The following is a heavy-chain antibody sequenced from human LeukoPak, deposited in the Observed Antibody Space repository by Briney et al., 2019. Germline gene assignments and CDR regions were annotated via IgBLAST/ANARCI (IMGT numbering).Heavy chain of an antibody. CDR1: GFTFSSYE. CDR3: ARLAYGSGPYGMDV. V-gene: IGHV3-48*03. J-gene: IGHJ6*04. CDR2: ISSSGSTI. Sequence: GGSLRLSCAASGFTFSSYEMNWVRQAPGKGLEWVSYISSSGSTIYYADSVKGRFTISRDNAKNSLYLQMNSLRAEVTAVYYCARLAYGSGPYGMDVWGKGTTVTVSS. D-gene: IGHD3-10*01.